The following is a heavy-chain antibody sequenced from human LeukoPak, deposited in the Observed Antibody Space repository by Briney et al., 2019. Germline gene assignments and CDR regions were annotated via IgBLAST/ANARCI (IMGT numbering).Heavy chain of an antibody. CDR1: GFTFSSYA. CDR3: AKDPYSGTSEYFQH. V-gene: IGHV3-23*01. D-gene: IGHD1-26*01. J-gene: IGHJ1*01. CDR2: ISGSGGST. Sequence: PGGSLRLSCAASGFTFSSYAMSWVRQAPGKGLEWVSAISGSGGSTYYADSVKGRFTISRDNSKNALHLQMNSLRAEDTAVYYCAKDPYSGTSEYFQHWGQGTLVTVSS.